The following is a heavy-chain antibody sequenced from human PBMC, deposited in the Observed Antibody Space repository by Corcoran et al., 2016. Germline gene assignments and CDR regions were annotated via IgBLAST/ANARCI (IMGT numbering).Heavy chain of an antibody. CDR1: GFTFSNAW. J-gene: IGHJ4*02. Sequence: EVQLVESGGGLVKPGGSLRLSCAASGFTFSNAWMSWVRQAPGKGREWVGRIKSKTDGGTTDYAAPVKGRFTISRDDSKNTLYLQMNSLKTEDTAVYYCTTEPPYTAMFPTGGMFYWGQGTLVTVSS. CDR3: TTEPPYTAMFPTGGMFY. V-gene: IGHV3-15*01. D-gene: IGHD5-18*01. CDR2: IKSKTDGGTT.